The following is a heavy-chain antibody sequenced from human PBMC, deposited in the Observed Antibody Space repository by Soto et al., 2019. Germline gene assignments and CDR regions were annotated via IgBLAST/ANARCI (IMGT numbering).Heavy chain of an antibody. V-gene: IGHV4-59*01. D-gene: IGHD3-22*01. CDR1: GGSISSYY. CDR3: PRDRISYDRSGDLSPSYNYGMDG. CDR2: IYYSGST. J-gene: IGHJ6*04. Sequence: PSETLSLTCTVSGGSISSYYWSWIRQPPGKGLEWIGYIYYSGSTNYNPSLKSRVTISVDTSKNQFSLKLSSVTAADTAVYYCPRDRISYDRSGDLSPSYNYGMDGWGKVNRVTFAS.